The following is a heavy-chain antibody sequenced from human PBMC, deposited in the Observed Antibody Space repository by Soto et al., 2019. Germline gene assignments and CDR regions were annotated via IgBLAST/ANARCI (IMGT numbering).Heavy chain of an antibody. V-gene: IGHV1-69*13. D-gene: IGHD6-13*01. J-gene: IGHJ4*02. CDR2: IIPIFGTA. CDR1: GCTFSSYA. CDR3: AREGTDSSSGDYFDY. Sequence: SVKVSCKASGCTFSSYAISWVRQAPGQGLEWMGGIIPIFGTANYAQKFQGRVTITADESTSTAYMELSSLRSEDTAVYYCAREGTDSSSGDYFDYWGQGTLVTVS.